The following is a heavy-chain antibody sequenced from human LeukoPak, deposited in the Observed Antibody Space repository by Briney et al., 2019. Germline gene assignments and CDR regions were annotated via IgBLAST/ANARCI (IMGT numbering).Heavy chain of an antibody. CDR1: GVSISSGGYS. V-gene: IGHV4-30-2*01. CDR2: IYHSGST. D-gene: IGHD3-16*02. J-gene: IGHJ3*02. Sequence: SETLSLTCAVSGVSISSGGYSWSWIRQPPGKGLEWIGYIYHSGSTYYNPSLKSRVTISVDRSKNQFSLKLSSVTAADTAVYYCARDAGLRLGELSPQGAFDIWGQGTMVTVSS. CDR3: ARDAGLRLGELSPQGAFDI.